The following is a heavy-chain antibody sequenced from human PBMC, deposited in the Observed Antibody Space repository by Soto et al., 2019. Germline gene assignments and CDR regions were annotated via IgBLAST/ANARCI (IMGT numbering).Heavy chain of an antibody. Sequence: QVQLVQSGAEVKKSGASVKVSCKASGYSFTSYDINWVRQATGQGFEWMGGRYANSGKTGYAQKFQDRVTMTSYTYGNSALLELRRLRAEDTAGYDCERHSYDYDSSGYEYSMDIWGQGTTVTVSS. CDR2: RYANSGKT. CDR1: GYSFTSYD. D-gene: IGHD3-22*01. J-gene: IGHJ6*02. CDR3: ERHSYDYDSSGYEYSMDI. V-gene: IGHV1-8*01.